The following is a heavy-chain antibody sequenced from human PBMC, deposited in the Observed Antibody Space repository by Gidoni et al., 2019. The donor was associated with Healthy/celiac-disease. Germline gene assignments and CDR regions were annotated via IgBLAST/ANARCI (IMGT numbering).Heavy chain of an antibody. J-gene: IGHJ4*02. CDR2: IWYDGSNK. V-gene: IGHV3-33*01. Sequence: QVQLVESGGGVVQPGRSLRLSCAASGFTFSSYCMHWVRQAPGKGLEWVAVIWYDGSNKYYADSVKGRFTISRDNSKNTLYLQMNSLRAEDTAVYYCARDSWGRSYFRPTYFDYWGQGTLVTVSS. CDR1: GFTFSSYC. D-gene: IGHD3-16*01. CDR3: ARDSWGRSYFRPTYFDY.